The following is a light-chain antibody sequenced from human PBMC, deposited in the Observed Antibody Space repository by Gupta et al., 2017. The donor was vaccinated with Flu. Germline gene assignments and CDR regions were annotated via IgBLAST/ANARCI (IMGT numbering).Light chain of an antibody. CDR1: SSNIGSNY. V-gene: IGLV1-47*01. J-gene: IGLJ2*01. Sequence: QSVLTQPPSASGNPGQRGTIACSGSSSNIGSNYVYWYQQLPGTAPKLLIYRNNQRPSGVPDRFSGSKSGTSASLAISGLRSEDEADYYCAAWDDSLYVVFGGGTKLTVL. CDR2: RNN. CDR3: AAWDDSLYVV.